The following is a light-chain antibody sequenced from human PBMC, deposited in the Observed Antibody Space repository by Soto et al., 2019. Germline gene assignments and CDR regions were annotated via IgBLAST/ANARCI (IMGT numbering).Light chain of an antibody. Sequence: QSVLTQPASVSGSPGQSITISCTGTSSDIGAYNYVSWYQQHPGKAPKLMIYDVNIRPSGVSNRFSGSKSGNTASLTISGPQAEDEADYYCTSWTTSTTMIFGRGTKLTVL. CDR3: TSWTTSTTMI. V-gene: IGLV2-14*03. CDR1: SSDIGAYNY. CDR2: DVN. J-gene: IGLJ2*01.